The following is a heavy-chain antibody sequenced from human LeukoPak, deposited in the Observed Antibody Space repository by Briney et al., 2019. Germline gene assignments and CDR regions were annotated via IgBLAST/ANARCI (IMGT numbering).Heavy chain of an antibody. J-gene: IGHJ4*02. V-gene: IGHV4-59*01. CDR3: ARGNAD. Sequence: SETLSLTCTVSVRSINRYYWRWLPQTTGKGLEWIGYISYSGCTNYRPSLKSRLTISLGTSKNQFFLKLNSVTAADTALYYCARGNADWGQGTLVTVSS. CDR2: ISYSGCT. CDR1: VRSINRYY.